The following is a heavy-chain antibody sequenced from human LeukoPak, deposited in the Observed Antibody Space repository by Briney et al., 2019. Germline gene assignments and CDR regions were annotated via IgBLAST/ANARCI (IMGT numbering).Heavy chain of an antibody. CDR3: ATGYRGYVFDY. J-gene: IGHJ4*02. CDR1: GYTLTELS. D-gene: IGHD3-16*01. Sequence: ASVKVSSKVSGYTLTELSMHWVRQAPGKGLEWMGGFDPADGETIYAQKFQGRVTMTEDTSTDTAYMELSSLTSEDTAVYYCATGYRGYVFDYWGQGTLVTVSS. CDR2: FDPADGET. V-gene: IGHV1-24*01.